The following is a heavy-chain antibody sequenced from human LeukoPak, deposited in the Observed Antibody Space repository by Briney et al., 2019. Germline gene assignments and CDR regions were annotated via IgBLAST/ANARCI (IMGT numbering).Heavy chain of an antibody. CDR2: ISYDGSNK. D-gene: IGHD2-2*01. CDR3: AKGKFEYQLLSWFDP. J-gene: IGHJ5*02. Sequence: GGSLRLSCAASGFTFSTYGMHWVRQAPGKGLEWVAVISYDGSNKYYADSVKGRFTISRDNSKNTVYLQMNSLRAEDTAAYYCAKGKFEYQLLSWFDPWGQGTLVTVSS. V-gene: IGHV3-30*18. CDR1: GFTFSTYG.